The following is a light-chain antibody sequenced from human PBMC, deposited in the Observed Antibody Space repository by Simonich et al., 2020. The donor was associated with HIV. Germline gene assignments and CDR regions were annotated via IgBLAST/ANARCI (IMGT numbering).Light chain of an antibody. CDR2: DVN. CDR3: SSYTSSNTWV. Sequence: QSALTQPASVSGSPGQSITNSCSGTSSDVGGYNYVSWYQQHPGKAPKLMIYDVNKRPSGVSNRFAGSKSGNTAALTISGLQAEDEADYYCSSYTSSNTWVFGGGTRVTLL. CDR1: SSDVGGYNY. V-gene: IGLV2-14*03. J-gene: IGLJ3*02.